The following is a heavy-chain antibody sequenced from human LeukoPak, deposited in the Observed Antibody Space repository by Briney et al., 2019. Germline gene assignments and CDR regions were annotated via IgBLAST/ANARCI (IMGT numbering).Heavy chain of an antibody. D-gene: IGHD5-24*01. Sequence: PGASLRLSCAASGFTFSSYSMNWVRQAPGKGLEWLSYISSTGSAIYYADSLKGRFTISRDNAKNSLYLQMNSLRDEDTAAYYCARDSIWLQCLDYWGQGTLVTVSS. V-gene: IGHV3-48*02. J-gene: IGHJ4*02. CDR1: GFTFSSYS. CDR2: ISSTGSAI. CDR3: ARDSIWLQCLDY.